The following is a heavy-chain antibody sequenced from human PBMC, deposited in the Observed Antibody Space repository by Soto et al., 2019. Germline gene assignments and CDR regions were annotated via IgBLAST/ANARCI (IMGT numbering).Heavy chain of an antibody. CDR3: ASNQLPPPHHWFDP. V-gene: IGHV1-18*01. CDR2: ISAYNGNT. D-gene: IGHD2-2*01. Sequence: GASVKVSCKASGYTFTSYGISWVRQAPGQGLEWMGWISAYNGNTNYAQKLQGRVTMTTDTSTSTAYMELRSLRSDDTAVYYCASNQLPPPHHWFDPWGQGTLVTVSS. CDR1: GYTFTSYG. J-gene: IGHJ5*02.